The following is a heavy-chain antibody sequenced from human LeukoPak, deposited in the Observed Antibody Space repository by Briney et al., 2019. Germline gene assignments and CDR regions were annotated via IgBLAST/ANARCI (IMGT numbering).Heavy chain of an antibody. J-gene: IGHJ6*03. CDR2: ISSSSSYI. D-gene: IGHD6-6*01. CDR3: AREEQLGPHARYYYYMDV. CDR1: GFTFSSYS. V-gene: IGHV3-21*01. Sequence: PGGSLRLSCAASGFTFSSYSMNWVRQAPGKGLEWVSSISSSSSYINYADSVKGRFTISRDNAKNSLYLQMNSLRAEDTAVYCCAREEQLGPHARYYYYMDVWGKGTTVTVSS.